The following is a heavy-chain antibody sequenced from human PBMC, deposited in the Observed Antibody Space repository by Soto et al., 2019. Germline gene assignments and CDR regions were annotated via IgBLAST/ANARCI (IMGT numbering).Heavy chain of an antibody. V-gene: IGHV1-69*13. Sequence: SVKVSCKASGGTFSSYAITWVRQAPGQGLEWMGGIIPIFDTANYAQIFQGRVTISADESTSTAYMELSSLRSEDTAVYFCARGVYARSSTYYYGLDVWGQGSTVTVSS. CDR3: ARGVYARSSTYYYGLDV. D-gene: IGHD2-8*01. CDR2: IIPIFDTA. CDR1: GGTFSSYA. J-gene: IGHJ6*02.